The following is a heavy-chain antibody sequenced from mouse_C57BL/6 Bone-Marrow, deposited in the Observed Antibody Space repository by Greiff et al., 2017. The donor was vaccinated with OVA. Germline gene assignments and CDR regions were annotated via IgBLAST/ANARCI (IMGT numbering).Heavy chain of an antibody. CDR3: ARLDAMDY. Sequence: EVMLVESGGGLVQPGGSLKLSCAASGFTFSDFYMYWIRQTPEKRLEWVAYISNGGGSTYYTDTVKGRFTISRDNAKNTLYLQMSRLKSEDTAMYYCARLDAMDYWGQGTSVTVSS. CDR1: GFTFSDFY. CDR2: ISNGGGST. V-gene: IGHV5-12*01. J-gene: IGHJ4*01.